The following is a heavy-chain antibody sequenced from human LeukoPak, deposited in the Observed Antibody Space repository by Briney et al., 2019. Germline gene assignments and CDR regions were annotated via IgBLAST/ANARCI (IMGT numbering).Heavy chain of an antibody. CDR1: GYTLTELS. V-gene: IGHV1-24*01. CDR2: FDPEDGET. D-gene: IGHD1-26*01. CDR3: ARDMPRYSGSYYNAFDI. Sequence: ASVKVSCKVSGYTLTELSMHWVRQAPGKGLEWMGGFDPEDGETIYAQKFQGRVTMTEDTSTDTAYMELSSLRSEDTAVYYCARDMPRYSGSYYNAFDIWGQGTMVTVSS. J-gene: IGHJ3*02.